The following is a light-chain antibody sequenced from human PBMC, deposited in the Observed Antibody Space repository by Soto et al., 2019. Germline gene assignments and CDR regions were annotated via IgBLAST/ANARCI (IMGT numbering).Light chain of an antibody. CDR2: DAS. CDR3: QQRSNWPPIT. V-gene: IGKV3-11*01. Sequence: EIVMTQSPATLSVSPGKRATLSCRASQSISSNLAWYQQRPGQAPRLLIHDASHRAAGIPARFSGSGFGTDFTLTISSLEPEDAAVYYCQQRSNWPPITFGQGTRLEIK. J-gene: IGKJ5*01. CDR1: QSISSN.